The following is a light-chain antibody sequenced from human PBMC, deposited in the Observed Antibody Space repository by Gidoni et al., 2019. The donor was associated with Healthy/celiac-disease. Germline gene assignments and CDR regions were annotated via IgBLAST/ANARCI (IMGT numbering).Light chain of an antibody. J-gene: IGKJ2*01. CDR2: GAS. V-gene: IGKV3-20*01. Sequence: EIVLTQSPCTLSLSPGERATLSCRASQSVSSSYLAWYQQKPGQAPRLLIDGASSRATGIPDRFSGSGSGTDFTLTISRLEPEDFAVYYCQQYGSSPPMYTFAQETKLGIK. CDR1: QSVSSSY. CDR3: QQYGSSPPMYT.